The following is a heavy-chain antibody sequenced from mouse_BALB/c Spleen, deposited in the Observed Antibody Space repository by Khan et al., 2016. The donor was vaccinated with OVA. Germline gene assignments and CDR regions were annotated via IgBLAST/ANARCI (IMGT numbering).Heavy chain of an antibody. D-gene: IGHD2-14*01. CDR1: GYTFTSYT. V-gene: IGHV1-4*01. CDR2: INPSNGYT. CDR3: VRDGAYHRNDGWFAY. Sequence: VQLQQSGAELARPGASLKMSCKASGYTFTSYTIYWIKLRPGQGLEWIGYINPSNGYTNYNQKFKDKATLTADKSSTTAYMQLSSLTSDDSAVYNCVRDGAYHRNDGWFAYWGQGTLVTVSA. J-gene: IGHJ3*01.